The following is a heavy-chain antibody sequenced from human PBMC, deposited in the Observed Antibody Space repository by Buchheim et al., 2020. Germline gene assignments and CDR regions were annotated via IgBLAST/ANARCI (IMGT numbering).Heavy chain of an antibody. CDR2: IKQDGSEK. J-gene: IGHJ6*03. CDR3: ARISSGGTLYYYYYMDV. CDR1: GFTFSSYW. D-gene: IGHD2-15*01. V-gene: IGHV3-7*01. Sequence: EVQLVESGGGLVQPGGSLRLSCAASGFTFSSYWMSWVRQAPGKGLEWVANIKQDGSEKYYVDSVKGRFTISRDNAKNSLYLKMNSLRAEDTAVYYCARISSGGTLYYYYYMDVWGKGTT.